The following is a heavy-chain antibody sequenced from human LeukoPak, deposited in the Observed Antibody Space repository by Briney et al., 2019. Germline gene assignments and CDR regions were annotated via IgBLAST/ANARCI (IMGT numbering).Heavy chain of an antibody. V-gene: IGHV1-8*01. CDR3: ARKFLGSRGYYFDY. CDR1: GYTFTSYD. CDR2: MNPNTGNT. J-gene: IGHJ4*02. Sequence: GASVKVSCKASGYTFTSYDSNWVRQDAGQGLVGRVWMNPNTGNTGYAQKFQGRVTMTRDTSISTAYMELSSLRSDDTAVYYCARKFLGSRGYYFDYWAREPWSPSPQ. D-gene: IGHD3-10*01.